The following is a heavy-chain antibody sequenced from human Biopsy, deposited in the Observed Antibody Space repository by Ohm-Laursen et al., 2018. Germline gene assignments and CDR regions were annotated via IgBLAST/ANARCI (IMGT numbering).Heavy chain of an antibody. J-gene: IGHJ6*03. CDR3: ARDAYGDYDTYY. CDR2: IYSSGRT. D-gene: IGHD4-17*01. CDR1: GGSISDYF. V-gene: IGHV4-4*07. Sequence: SDTLSLTCIVSGGSISDYFWSWIRQPADKGLEYIGRIYSSGRTFYNPSLKSRVTMSVATSDNQFSLKLSSVTAADTAVYFCARDAYGDYDTYY.